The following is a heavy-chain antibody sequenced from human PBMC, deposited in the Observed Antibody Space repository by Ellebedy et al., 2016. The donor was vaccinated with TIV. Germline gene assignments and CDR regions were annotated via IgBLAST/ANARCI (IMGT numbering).Heavy chain of an antibody. CDR2: IDPSDSYI. V-gene: IGHV5-10-1*01. Sequence: GESLKISCTGSGYSFTTYWISWVRQMPGKGLEWMGRIDPSDSYIKYSPSFQGHVTISVDKSISTACLQWSSLKASDTAMYYCARRMGRGVKGKFPLDVWGQGTTVIVSS. CDR1: GYSFTTYW. CDR3: ARRMGRGVKGKFPLDV. D-gene: IGHD3-10*01. J-gene: IGHJ6*02.